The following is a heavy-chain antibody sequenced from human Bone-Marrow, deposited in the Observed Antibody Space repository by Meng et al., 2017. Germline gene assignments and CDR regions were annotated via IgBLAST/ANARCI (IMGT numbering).Heavy chain of an antibody. CDR2: ISWNSGSI. Sequence: GGPLRLSCAASGFTFDDYAMHWVRQAPGKGLEWVSGISWNSGSIGYADSVKGRFTISRDNAKNSLYLQMNSLRAEDTALYYCAKDIRAARDRRYGMDVWGQGTTVTVSS. V-gene: IGHV3-9*01. D-gene: IGHD6-6*01. CDR3: AKDIRAARDRRYGMDV. CDR1: GFTFDDYA. J-gene: IGHJ6*02.